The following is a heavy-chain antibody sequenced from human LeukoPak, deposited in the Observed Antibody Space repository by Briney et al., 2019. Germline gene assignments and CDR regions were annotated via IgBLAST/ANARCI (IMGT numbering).Heavy chain of an antibody. CDR1: GFTFSSYS. Sequence: GGSLRLSCAASGFTFSSYSMNWVRQAPGKGLEWVSSISSSSSYIYYADSVKGRFTISRDNAKNSLYLQMNGLKADDTATYYCARGATDTTRWFDPWGQGTLVTVSS. D-gene: IGHD1-7*01. CDR2: ISSSSSYI. V-gene: IGHV3-21*01. CDR3: ARGATDTTRWFDP. J-gene: IGHJ5*02.